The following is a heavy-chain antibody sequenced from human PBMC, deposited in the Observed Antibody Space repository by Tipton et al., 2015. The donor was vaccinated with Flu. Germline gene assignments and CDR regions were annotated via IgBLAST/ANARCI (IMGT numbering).Heavy chain of an antibody. J-gene: IGHJ6*02. CDR3: AGGIPSRSCYPCFYYAMGV. V-gene: IGHV1-69*01. Sequence: HLVQSGAEVKKPGYSVKVSCKASGGTLRSYAISWVRQAPGQELEWMGGIIPKFPTSNYPRKFQDRVTITADESTSTAYMELTSLGSEDTAVYCCAGGIPSRSCYPCFYYAMGVWGPGTTVFVSS. CDR1: GGTLRSYA. D-gene: IGHD3-10*01. CDR2: IIPKFPTS.